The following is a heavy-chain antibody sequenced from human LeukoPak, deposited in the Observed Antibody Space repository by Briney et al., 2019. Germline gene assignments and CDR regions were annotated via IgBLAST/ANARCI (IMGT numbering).Heavy chain of an antibody. CDR2: IGNSDET. V-gene: IGHV3-23*01. D-gene: IGHD3-10*02. J-gene: IGHJ6*04. CDR3: AELGITMIGGV. CDR1: GFFFNTNA. Sequence: GGSLRLSCAASGFFFNTNAMSWVRQAPGMGLEWVAAIGNSDETYYADAVKGRFTISRDNAKNSLYLQMNSLRAEDTAVYYCAELGITMIGGVWGKGTTVTISS.